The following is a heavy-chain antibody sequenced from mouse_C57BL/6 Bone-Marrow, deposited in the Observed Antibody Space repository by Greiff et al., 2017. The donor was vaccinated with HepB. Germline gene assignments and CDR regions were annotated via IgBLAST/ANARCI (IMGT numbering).Heavy chain of an antibody. V-gene: IGHV3-8*01. Sequence: EVKLVESGPGLAKPSQTLSLTCSVTGYSITSDYWNWIRKFPGNKLEYMGYISYSGSTYYNPSLKSRISITRDTSKNQYYLQLNSVTTEDTATYYCARSRCLYYYGSSYAMDYWGQGTSVTVSS. D-gene: IGHD1-1*01. CDR1: GYSITSDY. CDR3: ARSRCLYYYGSSYAMDY. CDR2: ISYSGST. J-gene: IGHJ4*01.